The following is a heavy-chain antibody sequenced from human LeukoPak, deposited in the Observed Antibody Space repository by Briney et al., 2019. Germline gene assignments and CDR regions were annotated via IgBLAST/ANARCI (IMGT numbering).Heavy chain of an antibody. D-gene: IGHD2-15*01. Sequence: GGSLRLSCAASGFTFSSYAMSWVRQAPGKGLEWVSAISGSGGSTYYADSVKGRFTISRDNSKNTLYLQMNSLRAEDTAVYCCAKYCSGGSCYLDYWGQGTLVTVSS. CDR2: ISGSGGST. J-gene: IGHJ4*02. CDR1: GFTFSSYA. V-gene: IGHV3-23*01. CDR3: AKYCSGGSCYLDY.